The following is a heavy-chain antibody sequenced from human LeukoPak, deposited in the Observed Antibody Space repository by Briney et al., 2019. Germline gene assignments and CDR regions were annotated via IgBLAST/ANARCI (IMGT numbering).Heavy chain of an antibody. V-gene: IGHV4-61*01. J-gene: IGHJ4*02. CDR1: GDSITTNSYY. D-gene: IGHD5-24*01. Sequence: SETLSLTCSISGDSITTNSYYWSWIRQPPGKGVEWIGYIYYSGSTNYNPSLKSRVTISVDTSKNQFSLKLSSVTAADTAVYYCARATPGLHLDYWGQGTLVTVSS. CDR3: ARATPGLHLDY. CDR2: IYYSGST.